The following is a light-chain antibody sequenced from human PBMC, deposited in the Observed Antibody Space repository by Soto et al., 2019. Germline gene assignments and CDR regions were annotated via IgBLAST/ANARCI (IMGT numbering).Light chain of an antibody. J-gene: IGKJ2*01. CDR1: QGNRND. Sequence: AIQMTQSPSSLSASVGNRVTITCRASQGNRNDLGWYQQKPGKAPKLLIYAASSLQSGVPSRFSGGGSGTDFTLTISSLQPEDFATYYCLQDYNYPRTFGQGTKLEIK. CDR2: AAS. V-gene: IGKV1-6*01. CDR3: LQDYNYPRT.